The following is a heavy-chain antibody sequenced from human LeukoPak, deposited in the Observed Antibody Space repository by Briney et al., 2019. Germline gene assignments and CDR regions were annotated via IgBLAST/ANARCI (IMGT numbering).Heavy chain of an antibody. J-gene: IGHJ4*02. V-gene: IGHV4-31*03. D-gene: IGHD3-22*01. CDR1: GGSISSGGYY. CDR2: IYYSGST. CDR3: AGSSGPPFDY. Sequence: SQTLSLTCTVSGGSISSGGYYWSWLRQHPGRGLEWIGYIYYSGSTYYNPSLKSRVTISVDTSKNQFSLKLSSVTAADTAVYYCAGSSGPPFDYWGQGTLVTVSS.